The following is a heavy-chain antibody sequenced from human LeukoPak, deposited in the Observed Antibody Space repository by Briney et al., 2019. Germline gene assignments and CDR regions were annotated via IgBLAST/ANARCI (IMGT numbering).Heavy chain of an antibody. V-gene: IGHV4-59*08. Sequence: SETLSLTCTVSGGSISNYYWSWIRQPPGKGLEWIGYIYYSGSTNYNPSLKSRVTISVDTSKNQFSLKLSSVTAADTAVYYCARRDPNYDLAWFDPWGQGTLVTVSS. CDR1: GGSISNYY. J-gene: IGHJ5*02. D-gene: IGHD3-3*01. CDR3: ARRDPNYDLAWFDP. CDR2: IYYSGST.